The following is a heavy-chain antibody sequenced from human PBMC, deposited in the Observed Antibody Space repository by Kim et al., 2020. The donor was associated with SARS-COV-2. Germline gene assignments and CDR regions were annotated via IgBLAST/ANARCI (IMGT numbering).Heavy chain of an antibody. D-gene: IGHD6-13*01. Sequence: GNTGYAQKFQGRVTMTRNTSISTAYMELSSLRSEDTAVYYCARGSYSPKVWGQGTLVTVSS. J-gene: IGHJ4*02. V-gene: IGHV1-8*01. CDR3: ARGSYSPKV. CDR2: GNT.